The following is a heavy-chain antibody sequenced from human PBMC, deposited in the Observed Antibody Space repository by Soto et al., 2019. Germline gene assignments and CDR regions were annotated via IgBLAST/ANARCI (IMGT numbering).Heavy chain of an antibody. J-gene: IGHJ4*02. D-gene: IGHD2-8*01. CDR1: GGTFGGYY. V-gene: IGHV4-31*11. CDR3: ARDMNGVLGMGH. Sequence: PSETLSLTCAVYGGTFGGYYWSWIRQHPGKGLEWIGYIYYSGSTYYNPSLKSRVTISVDTSKNQFSLKLSSVTAADTAVYYCARDMNGVLGMGHWGQGTLVTVSS. CDR2: IYYSGST.